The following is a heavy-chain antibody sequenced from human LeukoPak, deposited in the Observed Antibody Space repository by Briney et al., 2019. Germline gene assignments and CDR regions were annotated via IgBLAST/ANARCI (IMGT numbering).Heavy chain of an antibody. CDR2: MNPNSGNT. J-gene: IGHJ6*03. Sequence: ASVKVSCKASGYTFTTYEIHWVRQATGQGLEWMGWMNPNSGNTAYVQKFQGRLTFTRTTSINTAYMELSSLRSEDTAVYYCARGASSHYYDSSGYYGRRRKFYYMDVWGKGTTVTISS. CDR3: ARGASSHYYDSSGYYGRRRKFYYMDV. D-gene: IGHD3-22*01. CDR1: GYTFTTYE. V-gene: IGHV1-8*03.